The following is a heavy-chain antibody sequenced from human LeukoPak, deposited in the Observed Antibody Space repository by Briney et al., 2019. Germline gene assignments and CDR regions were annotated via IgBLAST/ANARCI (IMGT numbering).Heavy chain of an antibody. Sequence: GGSLRLSCAASGFTFSSYSMNWVRQAPGKGLNWASSISSSSSYIYYADSVKGRFTISRDNAKNSLYLQMNSLRAEDTAVYYCVREYSSSSGRAFDIWGQGTMVTVSP. D-gene: IGHD6-6*01. CDR2: ISSSSSYI. CDR1: GFTFSSYS. J-gene: IGHJ3*02. CDR3: VREYSSSSGRAFDI. V-gene: IGHV3-21*01.